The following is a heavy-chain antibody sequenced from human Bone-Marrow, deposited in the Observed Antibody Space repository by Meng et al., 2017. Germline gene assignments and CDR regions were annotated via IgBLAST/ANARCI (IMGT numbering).Heavy chain of an antibody. CDR2: INAGNGNT. CDR1: GYTFTSYA. J-gene: IGHJ4*02. V-gene: IGHV1-3*01. Sequence: ASVKVSCKASGYTFTSYAMHWVRQAPGQRLEWMGWINAGNGNTKYSQKFQGRVTITRDTSASTAYMELSSLRSEDTAVYYCASSIYPDTAMVGSFDYWGQGTLVTVSS. D-gene: IGHD5-18*01. CDR3: ASSIYPDTAMVGSFDY.